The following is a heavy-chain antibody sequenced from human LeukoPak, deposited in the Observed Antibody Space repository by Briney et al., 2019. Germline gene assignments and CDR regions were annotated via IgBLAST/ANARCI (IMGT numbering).Heavy chain of an antibody. CDR1: GFTFSSYA. J-gene: IGHJ4*02. CDR3: ARDGAGYGSSGWSDLDY. Sequence: GGSLRLSCAASGFTFSSYAMHWVRQAPGKGLEWVAVISYDGSNKYYADSVKGRFTISRDNSKNTLYLQMNSLRAEDTAVYYCARDGAGYGSSGWSDLDYWGQGTLVTVSS. V-gene: IGHV3-30*04. CDR2: ISYDGSNK. D-gene: IGHD6-19*01.